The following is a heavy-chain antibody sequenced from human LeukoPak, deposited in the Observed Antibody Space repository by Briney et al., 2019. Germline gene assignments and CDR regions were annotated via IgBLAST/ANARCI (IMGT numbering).Heavy chain of an antibody. J-gene: IGHJ6*03. Sequence: GSLRLSGAASGFTFSSYSMNWVRQAPGKGLEWVSSISSSSSYIYYADSVKGRFTISRDNAKNSLYLQMNSLRAEDTAVYYCARDWTITMVRGVIVYYYYMDVWGKGTTVTISS. CDR3: ARDWTITMVRGVIVYYYYMDV. D-gene: IGHD3-10*01. V-gene: IGHV3-21*01. CDR2: ISSSSSYI. CDR1: GFTFSSYS.